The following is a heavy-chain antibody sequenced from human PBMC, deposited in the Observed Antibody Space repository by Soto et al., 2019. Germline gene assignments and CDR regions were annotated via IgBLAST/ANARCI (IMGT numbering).Heavy chain of an antibody. CDR3: AHRLGVVVVAATLDYYFDY. Sequence: QITLKESGPTLVNPTQTLTLTCTFSGFSLSTSGVGVGWIRQPPGKALEGLALIYWDDDKRYSPSLKSRLTITKDTSKNKVVLTMTNMDPVDTATYYCAHRLGVVVVAATLDYYFDYCGQGTLVTVSS. CDR2: IYWDDDK. J-gene: IGHJ4*02. CDR1: GFSLSTSGVG. D-gene: IGHD2-15*01. V-gene: IGHV2-5*02.